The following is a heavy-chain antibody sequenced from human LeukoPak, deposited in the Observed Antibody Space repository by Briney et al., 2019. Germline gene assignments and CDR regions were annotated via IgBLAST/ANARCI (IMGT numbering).Heavy chain of an antibody. CDR3: ARSTVPTFGYFDL. CDR1: GGSISSGDYY. J-gene: IGHJ2*01. D-gene: IGHD4/OR15-4a*01. CDR2: IYYSGST. V-gene: IGHV4-30-4*01. Sequence: NPSETLSLTCTVSGGSISSGDYYWSWIRQPPGKGLEWIGYIYYSGSTYYNPSLKSRVTISVDTSKNQFSLKLSSVTAADTAVYYCARSTVPTFGYFDLWGRGTLVTVSS.